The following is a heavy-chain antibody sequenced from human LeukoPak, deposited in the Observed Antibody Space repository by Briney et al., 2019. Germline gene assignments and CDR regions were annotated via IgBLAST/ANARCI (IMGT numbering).Heavy chain of an antibody. J-gene: IGHJ4*02. V-gene: IGHV3-7*01. CDR1: GFTFNSHW. CDR3: ARQGY. CDR2: IKQDGSEK. Sequence: GGSLRLSCGASGFTFNSHWMSWVSQAPGKGLEWVANIKQDGSEKYYVDSVKGRFTISRDNAKNSLYLQMNSLRAEDTAVYYCARQGYSGQGTLVTVSS.